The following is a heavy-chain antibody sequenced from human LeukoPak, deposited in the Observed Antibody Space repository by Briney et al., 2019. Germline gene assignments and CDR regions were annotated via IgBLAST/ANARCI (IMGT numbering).Heavy chain of an antibody. CDR1: GGSFSGYY. D-gene: IGHD3-10*01. V-gene: IGHV4-34*01. CDR2: INHSGST. J-gene: IGHJ4*02. Sequence: SETLSLTCAVYGGSFSGYYWSWIRQPPGKGLEWIGEINHSGSTNYNPSPKRRVTISVDTSKNQFSLKLSSVTAADTAVYYCARVSDLPYTMVRGVPPIAPFDYWGQGTLVTVSS. CDR3: ARVSDLPYTMVRGVPPIAPFDY.